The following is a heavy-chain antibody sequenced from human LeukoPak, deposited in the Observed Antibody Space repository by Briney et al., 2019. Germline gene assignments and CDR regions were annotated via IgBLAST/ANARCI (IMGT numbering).Heavy chain of an antibody. V-gene: IGHV1-24*01. CDR2: FDPEDGET. CDR1: GYTLTELS. J-gene: IGHJ6*02. CDR3: AREDNDDYYYYGMDV. D-gene: IGHD1-1*01. Sequence: GSVKVSCKVSGYTLTELSMHWVRQAPGKGLEWMGGFDPEDGETIYAQKFQGRVTMITDTSTNTAYMELRSLRSDDTAVYYCAREDNDDYYYYGMDVWGQGTAVTVSS.